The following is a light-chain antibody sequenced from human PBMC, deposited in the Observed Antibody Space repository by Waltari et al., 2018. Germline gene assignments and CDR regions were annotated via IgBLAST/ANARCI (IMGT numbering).Light chain of an antibody. CDR2: GNN. CDR1: SSNIGAGYD. Sequence: QSVLTQPPSVSGAPGQRVTISCTGSSSNIGAGYDVHWYQLLPGTAPTLLIYGNNNRPSGFPDRCSGSKSGTSASLAITGLQAEDETDYYCQSYDSSLSGNVVFGGGTKLTVL. V-gene: IGLV1-40*01. J-gene: IGLJ2*01. CDR3: QSYDSSLSGNVV.